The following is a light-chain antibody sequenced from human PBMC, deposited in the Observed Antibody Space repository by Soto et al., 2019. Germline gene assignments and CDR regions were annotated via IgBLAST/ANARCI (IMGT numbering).Light chain of an antibody. CDR3: DQSGSLLGT. J-gene: IGKJ1*01. CDR2: GAS. CDR1: QNVDTKY. Sequence: NVLTQSPVTLSFSPGERATLSCRASQNVDTKYLAWYQVKPGQAPRIIIFGASGRATGIPDSFRASGCMRDWTPATTCLQTGDFEPHFLDQSGSLLGTCRQGTKVDIK. V-gene: IGKV3-20*01.